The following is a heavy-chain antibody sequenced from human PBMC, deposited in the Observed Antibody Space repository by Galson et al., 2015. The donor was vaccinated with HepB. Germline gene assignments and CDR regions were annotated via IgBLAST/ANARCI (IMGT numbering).Heavy chain of an antibody. V-gene: IGHV3-48*04. J-gene: IGHJ6*02. CDR3: ARETGGTVDV. CDR1: GFSFRDYS. D-gene: IGHD1-1*01. Sequence: LRLSCAASGFSFRDYSVNWVRQAPGKGLEWVSYISSSSSTIYYIDSVKGRFTVSRDNSKNSLYLQMNSLRAEDTAVYYCARETGGTVDVWGQGTTVTVSS. CDR2: ISSSSSTI.